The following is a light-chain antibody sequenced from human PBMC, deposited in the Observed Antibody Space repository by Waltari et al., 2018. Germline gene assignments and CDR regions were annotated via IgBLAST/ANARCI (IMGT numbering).Light chain of an antibody. CDR3: KTRDISGDHLV. CDR2: DED. Sequence: SSEMTQEPAVSVALGQTVRITCQGGGLRTFYANWYQQKPGQAPLLVIHDEDNRPSGIPDRFSGTRSGNTAFLTISGAQAEDEADYYCKTRDISGDHLVFGSGTKVTVL. V-gene: IGLV3-19*01. CDR1: GLRTFY. J-gene: IGLJ1*01.